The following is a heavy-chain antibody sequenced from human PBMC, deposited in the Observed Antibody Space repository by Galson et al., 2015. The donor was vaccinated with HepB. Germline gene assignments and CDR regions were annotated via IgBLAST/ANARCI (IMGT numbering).Heavy chain of an antibody. V-gene: IGHV6-1*01. CDR2: TYYRSKWYN. CDR1: GDSVSSNSAT. CDR3: ARGCSARYFDY. D-gene: IGHD6-19*01. J-gene: IGHJ4*02. Sequence: CAISGDSVSSNSATWIWIRQSPSRGLEWLGRTYYRSKWYNDYATSVKSRISIDPDTSKNQFSLQLNSVTPEDTAVYYCARGCSARYFDYWGQGTLVTVSS.